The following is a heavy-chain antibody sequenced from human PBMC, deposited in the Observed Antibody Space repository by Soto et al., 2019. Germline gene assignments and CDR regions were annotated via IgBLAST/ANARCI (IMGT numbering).Heavy chain of an antibody. V-gene: IGHV3-72*01. CDR3: TSSITQLFTD. D-gene: IGHD6-6*01. CDR2: SKNKPNNYIT. Sequence: PGGSLRLSCAASGFTSSDHYMDWVRQAPGKGLEWVGRSKNKPNNYITDYAASVKGRFTISRDDSKNSLYLQMNSLKTEDTAVNFCTSSITQLFTDWGQGTQVTVSS. CDR1: GFTSSDHY. J-gene: IGHJ4*02.